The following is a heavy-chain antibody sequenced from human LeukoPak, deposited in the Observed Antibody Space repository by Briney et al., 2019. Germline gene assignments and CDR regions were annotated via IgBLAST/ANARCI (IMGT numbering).Heavy chain of an antibody. Sequence: PGGSLRLSCAASGFTVSSNYMSWVRQAPGKGLEWVSVIYSGGSTYYADSVKGRFTISRDNSKNTLYLQMNSLRAEDTAVYYCASGKYSSGWYGGEGATKPFDYWGQGTLVTVSS. CDR3: ASGKYSSGWYGGEGATKPFDY. CDR2: IYSGGST. D-gene: IGHD6-19*01. V-gene: IGHV3-53*01. CDR1: GFTVSSNY. J-gene: IGHJ4*02.